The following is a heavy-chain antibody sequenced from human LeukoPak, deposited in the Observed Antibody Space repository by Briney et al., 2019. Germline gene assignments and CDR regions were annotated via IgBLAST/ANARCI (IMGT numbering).Heavy chain of an antibody. CDR1: GYTFSGHY. CDR2: INPKSGGT. D-gene: IGHD6-19*01. V-gene: IGHV1-2*02. J-gene: IGHJ4*02. Sequence: ASVNVSRKASGYTFSGHYMHWVRQAPGQGLEWMGWINPKSGGTNYEQKFQGRVTMTRDTSISTAYMELSRLRSDDTAVYYCARWRGYASDWSGPFDDWGQGTLVTVSS. CDR3: ARWRGYASDWSGPFDD.